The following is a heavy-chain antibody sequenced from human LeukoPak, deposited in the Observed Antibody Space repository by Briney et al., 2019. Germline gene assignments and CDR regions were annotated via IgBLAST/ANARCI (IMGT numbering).Heavy chain of an antibody. CDR1: GYTFTGYY. CDR2: INPNSGGT. V-gene: IGHV1-2*02. D-gene: IGHD3-22*01. CDR3: ASIIIHDSSASGAFDI. J-gene: IGHJ3*02. Sequence: ASVKVSCKASGYTFTGYYMHWVRQAPGQGLEWMGWINPNSGGTNYGQKFQGRVTMTRDTSISTAYMELSRLRSDDTAVYYCASIIIHDSSASGAFDIWGQGTMVTVSS.